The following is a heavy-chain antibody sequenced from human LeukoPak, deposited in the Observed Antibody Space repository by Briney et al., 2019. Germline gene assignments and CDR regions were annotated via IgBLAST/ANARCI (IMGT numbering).Heavy chain of an antibody. V-gene: IGHV1-69*13. CDR2: IIPIFGTA. CDR3: ARRCSGGSCYLNWFDP. J-gene: IGHJ5*02. CDR1: GGTFSSYA. Sequence: SVKVSCKASGGTFSSYAISWVRQAPGQGLEWMGGIIPIFGTANYAQKFQGRVTITADESTSTAYMELSGLRSEDTAVYYCARRCSGGSCYLNWFDPWGQGTLVTVSS. D-gene: IGHD2-15*01.